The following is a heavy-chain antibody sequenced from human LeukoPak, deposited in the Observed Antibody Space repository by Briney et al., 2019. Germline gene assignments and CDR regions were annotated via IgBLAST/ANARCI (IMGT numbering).Heavy chain of an antibody. V-gene: IGHV4-30-2*01. D-gene: IGHD1-7*01. Sequence: ASETLPLTCTVSGGSISSGGYYWSWIRQPPGKGLEWIGYIYHSGSTYYNPSLKSRVTISVDRSKNQFSLKLSSVTAADTAVYYCARDRTGTGAGFDYWGQGTLVTVSS. CDR2: IYHSGST. J-gene: IGHJ4*02. CDR1: GGSISSGGYY. CDR3: ARDRTGTGAGFDY.